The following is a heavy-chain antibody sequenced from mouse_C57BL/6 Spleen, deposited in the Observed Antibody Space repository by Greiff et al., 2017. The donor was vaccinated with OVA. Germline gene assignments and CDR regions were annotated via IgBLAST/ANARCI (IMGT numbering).Heavy chain of an antibody. CDR1: GFSFNTYA. Sequence: DVKLVESGGGLVQPKGSLKLSCAASGFSFNTYAMNWVRQAPGKGLEWVARIRSKSNNYATYYADSVKDRFTISRDDSESMLYLQMNNLKTEDTAMYYCVRYYYGSSYDAMDYWGQGTSVTVSS. D-gene: IGHD1-1*01. CDR2: IRSKSNNYAT. V-gene: IGHV10-1*01. CDR3: VRYYYGSSYDAMDY. J-gene: IGHJ4*01.